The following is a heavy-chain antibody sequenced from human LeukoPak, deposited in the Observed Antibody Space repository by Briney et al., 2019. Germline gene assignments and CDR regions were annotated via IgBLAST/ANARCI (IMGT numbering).Heavy chain of an antibody. Sequence: GGSLRLSCVASGFTFSDYFMSWIRQAPGKGLEWLSFINSASDNIYFADSVRGRFTISRDNAKKTLYLEMNSLRMEDTAIYYCATSRVFDYWGQGTLVTVSS. V-gene: IGHV3-11*04. CDR3: ATSRVFDY. CDR2: INSASDNI. J-gene: IGHJ4*02. CDR1: GFTFSDYF.